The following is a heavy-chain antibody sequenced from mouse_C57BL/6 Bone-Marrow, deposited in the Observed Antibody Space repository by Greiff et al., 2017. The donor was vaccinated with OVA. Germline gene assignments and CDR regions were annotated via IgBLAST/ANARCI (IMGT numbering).Heavy chain of an antibody. V-gene: IGHV1-55*01. CDR3: ARLIATVVARWDRDY. J-gene: IGHJ2*01. D-gene: IGHD1-1*01. Sequence: VQLQQSGAELVKPGASVKMSCKASGYTFTSYWITWVKQRPGQGLEWIGDIYPGSGSTNYNEKFKSKATLTVDTSSSTAYMQLSSLTSEDSAVYYCARLIATVVARWDRDYWGQGTTLTVSS. CDR2: IYPGSGST. CDR1: GYTFTSYW.